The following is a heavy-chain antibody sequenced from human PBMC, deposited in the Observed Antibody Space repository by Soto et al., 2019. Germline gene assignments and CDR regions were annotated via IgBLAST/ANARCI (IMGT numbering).Heavy chain of an antibody. V-gene: IGHV1-2*04. CDR1: GYTFTVYY. D-gene: IGHD5-18*01. Sequence: ASVKVSCKASGYTFTVYYMHCVLQSPLQWLDWMGWINPNSGGTNYAQKFQGWVTMTRDTSISTAYMELSRLRSDDTAVYYCARDGFVDTAMGNYYYYGMDVWGQGTTVTVSS. J-gene: IGHJ6*02. CDR2: INPNSGGT. CDR3: ARDGFVDTAMGNYYYYGMDV.